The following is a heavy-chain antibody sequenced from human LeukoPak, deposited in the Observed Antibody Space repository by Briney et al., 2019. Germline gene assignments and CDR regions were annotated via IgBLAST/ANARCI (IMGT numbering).Heavy chain of an antibody. J-gene: IGHJ4*02. CDR1: GFTFSSYE. V-gene: IGHV3-48*03. CDR3: ARVERYSSGWSWGY. D-gene: IGHD6-19*01. CDR2: ISSRGTTI. Sequence: GGSLRLSCAASGFTFSSYEMNWVRQAPGKGLEWVSYISSRGTTIYYADSVKGRFTISGDNAKNSLYLQMNSLRAEDTAVYYCARVERYSSGWSWGYWGQGTLVTVSS.